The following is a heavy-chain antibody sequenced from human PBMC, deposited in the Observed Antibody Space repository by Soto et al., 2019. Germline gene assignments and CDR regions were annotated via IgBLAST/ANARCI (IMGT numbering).Heavy chain of an antibody. D-gene: IGHD3-3*01. CDR1: GFTVSSNY. V-gene: IGHV3-53*02. J-gene: IGHJ6*02. CDR3: ARDGLIRFLGWYPYGMDV. Sequence: EVQLVETGGGLIQPGGSLRLSCAASGFTVSSNYMSWVRQAPGKGLEWVSVIYSGGSTYYADSVKGRFTISRDNSKNTLYLQMNSLRAEDTAVYYCARDGLIRFLGWYPYGMDVWGQGTTVTVSS. CDR2: IYSGGST.